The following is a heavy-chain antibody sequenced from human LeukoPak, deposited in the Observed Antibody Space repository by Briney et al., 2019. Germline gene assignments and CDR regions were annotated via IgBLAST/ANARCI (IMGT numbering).Heavy chain of an antibody. V-gene: IGHV1-8*01. D-gene: IGHD6-19*01. CDR2: MNPNSGNT. CDR1: GYTFTSYD. Sequence: ASVKVSCKASGYTFTSYDINWVRQATGQGLEWMGWMNPNSGNTGYAQKFQGRVTMTRNTSISTAYMELRSLRSDDTAVYYCARAQWRANSAADYWGQGTLVTVSS. CDR3: ARAQWRANSAADY. J-gene: IGHJ4*02.